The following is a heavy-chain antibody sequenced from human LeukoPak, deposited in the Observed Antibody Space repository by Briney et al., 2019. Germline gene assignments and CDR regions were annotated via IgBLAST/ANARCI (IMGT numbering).Heavy chain of an antibody. Sequence: PSVKVSCKASGYTFTGYYIHWVRQAPGQGLEWMGWMNPNSGGTNYAQKFQGRVTMTRDTSISTAYMELSRLRSDDTAVYYCARDRVTMVRGVISYFDYWGQGTLVTVSS. D-gene: IGHD3-10*01. CDR3: ARDRVTMVRGVISYFDY. CDR1: GYTFTGYY. V-gene: IGHV1-2*02. J-gene: IGHJ4*02. CDR2: MNPNSGGT.